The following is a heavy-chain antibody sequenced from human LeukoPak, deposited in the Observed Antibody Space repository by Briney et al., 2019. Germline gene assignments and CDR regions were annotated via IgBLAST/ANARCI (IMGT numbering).Heavy chain of an antibody. J-gene: IGHJ6*03. CDR3: ARSKRQSIFGVARSYMDV. D-gene: IGHD3-3*01. CDR1: GYTFTSYG. V-gene: IGHV1-18*01. CDR2: ISAYNGNT. Sequence: ASVKVSCKASGYTFTSYGISWVRQAPGQGLEWMGWISAYNGNTNYAQKLQGRVTMTTDTSTSSAYTELRSLRSDDTAVYYCARSKRQSIFGVARSYMDVWGKGTTVTVSS.